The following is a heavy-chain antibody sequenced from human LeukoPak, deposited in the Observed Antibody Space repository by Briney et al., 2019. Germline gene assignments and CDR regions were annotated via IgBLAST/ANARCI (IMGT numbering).Heavy chain of an antibody. CDR3: ARSVHHYEGGPFDY. D-gene: IGHD3-16*01. Sequence: SGPTLVNPTQTLTLTCTFSGFSLSTSGMCVSWIRQPPGKALEWLARIDWDDDEYSSTSLKTRLTISKDTSKNQVVLTMANMDPVDTATYYCARSVHHYEGGPFDYWGQGTLVTVSS. CDR2: IDWDDDE. J-gene: IGHJ4*02. V-gene: IGHV2-70*11. CDR1: GFSLSTSGMC.